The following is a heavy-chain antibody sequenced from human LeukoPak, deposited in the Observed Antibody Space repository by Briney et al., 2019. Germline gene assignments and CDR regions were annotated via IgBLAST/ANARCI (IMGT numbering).Heavy chain of an antibody. CDR1: GGSINSYY. D-gene: IGHD6-19*01. V-gene: IGHV4-59*01. CDR2: IYYSGST. Sequence: SETLSLTCTVSGGSINSYYWSWIRQPPGKGLEWIGYIYYSGSTNYNPSLKSRVTISVDTSKNQFSLKLSSVTAADTAVYYCARVRYSSGWYDGLDYWGQGTLVTVSS. J-gene: IGHJ4*02. CDR3: ARVRYSSGWYDGLDY.